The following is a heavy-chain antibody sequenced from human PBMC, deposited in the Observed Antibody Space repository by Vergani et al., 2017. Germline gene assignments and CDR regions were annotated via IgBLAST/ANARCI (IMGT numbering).Heavy chain of an antibody. CDR3: ARDGGLWFGELSGYYGMDG. V-gene: IGHV3-21*01. Sequence: EVQLVGSGGGLVKPGGSLRLSCAASGFTFSSYSMNWVRQAPGKGLEWVSSISSSSSYIYYADSVKGRFTISRDNAKNSLYLQMNSLRAEDTAVYYCARDGGLWFGELSGYYGMDGWGQGTTVTVSS. CDR1: GFTFSSYS. J-gene: IGHJ6*02. D-gene: IGHD3-10*01. CDR2: ISSSSSYI.